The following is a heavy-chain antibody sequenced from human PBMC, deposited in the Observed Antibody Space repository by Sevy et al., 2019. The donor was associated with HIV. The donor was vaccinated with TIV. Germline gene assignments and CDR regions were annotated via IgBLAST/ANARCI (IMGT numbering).Heavy chain of an antibody. J-gene: IGHJ4*02. D-gene: IGHD6-19*01. CDR2: ISGSGGST. V-gene: IGHV3-23*01. Sequence: GGSLRLSCAASGFTFSTYGMHWVRQAPGKGLEWVSAISGSGGSTYYADSVKGRFTISRDNSKNTLYLQMNSLRAEDTAVYYCAKGDSGWPYYFDYWGQGTLVTVSS. CDR1: GFTFSTYG. CDR3: AKGDSGWPYYFDY.